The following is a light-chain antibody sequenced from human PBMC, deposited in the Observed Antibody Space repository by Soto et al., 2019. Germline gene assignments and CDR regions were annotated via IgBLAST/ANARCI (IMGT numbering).Light chain of an antibody. J-gene: IGLJ1*01. CDR3: QSYDSSLSGYV. CDR2: GNS. CDR1: SSNIGAGYD. Sequence: QSGLSQPPSVSGAPGQRVTISCTGISSNIGAGYDVHWYQQLPGTAPKLLIYGNSNRPSGVPDRFSGSKSGTSASLAITGLQAEDEADYYGQSYDSSLSGYVFGTGTKDTVL. V-gene: IGLV1-40*01.